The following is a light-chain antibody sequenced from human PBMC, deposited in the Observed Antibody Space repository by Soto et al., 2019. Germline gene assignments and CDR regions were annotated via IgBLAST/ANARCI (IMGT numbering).Light chain of an antibody. CDR1: QAISTW. J-gene: IGKJ1*01. Sequence: DIQMTQSPSSVSASVGDRVTITCRASQAISTWLAWYQQKPGKAPKLLIYAASNLQTGVPSRLSGSGSGTDFTLTISNLQPEDFATYYCQQANSFPRTFGQGTKVVIK. CDR3: QQANSFPRT. CDR2: AAS. V-gene: IGKV1D-12*01.